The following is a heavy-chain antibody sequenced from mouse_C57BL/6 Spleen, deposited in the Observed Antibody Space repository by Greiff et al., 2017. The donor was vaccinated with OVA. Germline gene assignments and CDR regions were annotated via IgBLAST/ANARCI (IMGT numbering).Heavy chain of an antibody. CDR3: ERRGAYYSNYDAMDY. CDR2: INPSTGGT. CDR1: GYSFTGYY. V-gene: IGHV1-42*01. Sequence: EVQLQQSGPELVKPGASVKISCKASGYSFTGYYMNWVKQSPEKSLEWIGEINPSTGGTTYNQKFKAKATLTVDKSSSTAYMQLKSLTSEDAAVYYCERRGAYYSNYDAMDYWGQGTSVTVSS. J-gene: IGHJ4*01. D-gene: IGHD2-5*01.